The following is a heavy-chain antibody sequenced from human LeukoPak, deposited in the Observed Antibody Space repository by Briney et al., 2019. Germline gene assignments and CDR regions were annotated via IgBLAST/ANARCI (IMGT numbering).Heavy chain of an antibody. Sequence: GGSLRLSRAASGFTFSSYAMSWVRQAPGKGLEWVSAISGSGGSAYYADSVKGRFTISRDNSKNTLYLQMNSLRAEDTAVYYCAKAAAGSYDILTGYYTRISDYWGQGTLVTVSS. D-gene: IGHD3-9*01. CDR1: GFTFSSYA. V-gene: IGHV3-23*01. CDR3: AKAAAGSYDILTGYYTRISDY. CDR2: ISGSGGSA. J-gene: IGHJ4*02.